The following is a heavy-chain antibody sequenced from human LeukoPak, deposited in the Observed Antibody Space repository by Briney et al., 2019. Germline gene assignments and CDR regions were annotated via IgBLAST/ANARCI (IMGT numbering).Heavy chain of an antibody. CDR1: GFTFSNYA. CDR3: ARQLGYCSDGSCYFDY. J-gene: IGHJ4*02. Sequence: GGSLRLPCAASGFTFSNYAMSWVRQAPGRGLEWVSAISTSGGSTYYADSVKGRFTISRDNSKNTLHLQMNSLRAEDTAVYHCARQLGYCSDGSCYFDYWGQGTLVTVSS. V-gene: IGHV3-23*01. D-gene: IGHD2-15*01. CDR2: ISTSGGST.